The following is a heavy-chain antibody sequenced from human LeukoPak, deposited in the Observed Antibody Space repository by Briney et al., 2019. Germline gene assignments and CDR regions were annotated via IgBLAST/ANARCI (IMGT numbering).Heavy chain of an antibody. V-gene: IGHV3-23*01. J-gene: IGHJ4*02. CDR2: ISGGGGST. CDR3: AKRTPSVGFDY. Sequence: GGSLRLSCTASGFTFSSYAMTWVRQAPRKGLEWVSDISGGGGSTYYADSVKGRFTISRDNSKNTLYLQINSLRAEDTAVYYCAKRTPSVGFDYWGQGTLVTVSS. CDR1: GFTFSSYA. D-gene: IGHD2-15*01.